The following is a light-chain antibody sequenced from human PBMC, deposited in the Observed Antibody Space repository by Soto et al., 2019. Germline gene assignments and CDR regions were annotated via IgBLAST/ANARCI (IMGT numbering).Light chain of an antibody. CDR2: EVN. CDR1: SSDVGDYNY. J-gene: IGLJ2*01. CDR3: AAWDDSLNGPI. Sequence: QSVLTQPASVSGSPGQSITISCTGTSSDVGDYNYVSWYQQHPGKAPKLMIYEVNNRPSGVPDRFSGSKSGTSASLAISGLQSEDEADYYCAAWDDSLNGPIFGGGTKLTVL. V-gene: IGLV2-14*01.